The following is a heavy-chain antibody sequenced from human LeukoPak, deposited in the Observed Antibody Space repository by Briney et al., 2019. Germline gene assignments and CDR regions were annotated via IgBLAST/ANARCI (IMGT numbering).Heavy chain of an antibody. V-gene: IGHV1-18*01. CDR3: ARKPSIAVAGQDWFDL. J-gene: IGHJ5*02. CDR1: GYTFTSYG. Sequence: ASVKVSCKASGYTFTSYGISWVRQAPRQGLEWMGWISAYNGNTNYAQKLQGRVTMTTDTPTSTAYMELSSLRSDDTAVYYCARKPSIAVAGQDWFDLWGQGTLVTVSS. CDR2: ISAYNGNT. D-gene: IGHD6-19*01.